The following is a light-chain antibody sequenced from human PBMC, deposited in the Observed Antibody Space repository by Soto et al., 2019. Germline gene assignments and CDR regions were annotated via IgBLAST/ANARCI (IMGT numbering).Light chain of an antibody. CDR3: QQYENLRLHT. CDR1: EDISNY. V-gene: IGKV1-33*01. J-gene: IGKJ2*01. CDR2: DAS. Sequence: DIQMTQSPSSLSASVGERVTITCRANEDISNYLNWYQQKPGRAPKLLIYDASTLETGVLSRFSGSGSGTHFTFTISSLQPEDVGTYYCQQYENLRLHTFGPGTKL.